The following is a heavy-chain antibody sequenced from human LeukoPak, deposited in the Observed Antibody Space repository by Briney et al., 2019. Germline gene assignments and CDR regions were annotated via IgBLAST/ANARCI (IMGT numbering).Heavy chain of an antibody. CDR3: AKDAMTSDYGDYGGDFDY. CDR1: GFTFSSYG. Sequence: GGSLRLSCAASGFTFSSYGMHWVRQAPGKGLEWVAVISYDGSNKYYADSVKGRFTISRDNSKNTLYLQMNSLRAEDTAVYYCAKDAMTSDYGDYGGDFDYWGPGSLVTVSS. CDR2: ISYDGSNK. V-gene: IGHV3-30*18. J-gene: IGHJ4*02. D-gene: IGHD4-17*01.